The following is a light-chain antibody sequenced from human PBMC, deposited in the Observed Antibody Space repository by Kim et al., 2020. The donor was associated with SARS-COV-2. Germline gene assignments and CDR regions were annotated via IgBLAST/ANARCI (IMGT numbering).Light chain of an antibody. J-gene: IGKJ1*01. Sequence: PGERETQSRGTSERLRTSYVAWEQKKPGVGTRLLRDATSSRATGIPERGRGSGGGTDFTLTISRREPEDFAVYYCEKYFTSPWTFGPGRKVDIK. V-gene: IGKV3D-20*01. CDR3: EKYFTSPWT. CDR2: ATS. CDR1: ERLRTSY.